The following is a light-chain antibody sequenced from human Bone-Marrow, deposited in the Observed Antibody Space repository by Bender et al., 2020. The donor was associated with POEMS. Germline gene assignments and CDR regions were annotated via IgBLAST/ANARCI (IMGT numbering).Light chain of an antibody. Sequence: QSALTQPASVSGSPGQSITISCTGTSSDVGGSNLVSWYQQHPGTAPQLIIYDVTKRPSGVPDRFSGSKSGNTASLTVSGLQADDEADYYCSSYAGSSNFVFGGGTKLTVL. J-gene: IGLJ2*01. V-gene: IGLV2-8*01. CDR3: SSYAGSSNFV. CDR1: SSDVGGSNL. CDR2: DVT.